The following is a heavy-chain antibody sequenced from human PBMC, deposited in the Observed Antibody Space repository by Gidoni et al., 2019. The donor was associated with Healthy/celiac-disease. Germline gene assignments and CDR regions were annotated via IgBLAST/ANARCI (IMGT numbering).Heavy chain of an antibody. V-gene: IGHV3-21*01. Sequence: EVQLVESGGGLVKPGGSLRLSCAASGFTFSSYSMNWVRQAPGKGLEWVSSISSSSSYIYYADSVKGRFTISRDNAKNSLYLQMNSLRAEDTAVYYCARGSGSYLGDDAFDIWGQGTMFTVSS. CDR3: ARGSGSYLGDDAFDI. J-gene: IGHJ3*02. D-gene: IGHD1-26*01. CDR1: GFTFSSYS. CDR2: ISSSSSYI.